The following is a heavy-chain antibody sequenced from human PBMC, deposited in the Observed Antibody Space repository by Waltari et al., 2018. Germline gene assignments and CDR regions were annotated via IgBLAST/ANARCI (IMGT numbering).Heavy chain of an antibody. CDR2: INGNDDK. CDR1: VFSLRASGVG. D-gene: IGHD6-25*01. J-gene: IGHJ4*02. V-gene: IGHV2-5*01. Sequence: QITLKESGPTLVKPTQTLTLTCTFSVFSLRASGVGVGWIRQPPGKALEWLALINGNDDKRYSPSLKNRLTITKDTSKNQVVLTMTNIDPVDTATYYCAHRLRTGWLPKGDYFDSWGQGTLVTVSS. CDR3: AHRLRTGWLPKGDYFDS.